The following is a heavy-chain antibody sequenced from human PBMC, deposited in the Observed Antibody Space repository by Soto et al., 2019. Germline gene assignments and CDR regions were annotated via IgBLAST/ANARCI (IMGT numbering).Heavy chain of an antibody. CDR2: IYYSGST. J-gene: IGHJ6*02. CDR3: ARTWVVVTAKTPYYYYYGMDV. V-gene: IGHV4-30-4*01. CDR1: GVPISTDDYY. D-gene: IGHD2-21*02. Sequence: ASETLSLTCTVSGVPISTDDYYWTWIRQPPGKGLEWIGYIYYSGSTNYNPSLKSRVTISVDTSKNQFSLKLSSVTAADTAVYYCARTWVVVTAKTPYYYYYGMDVWGQGTTVTVSS.